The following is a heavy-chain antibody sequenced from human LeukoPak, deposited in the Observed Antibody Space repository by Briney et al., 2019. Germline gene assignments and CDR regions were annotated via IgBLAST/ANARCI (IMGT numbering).Heavy chain of an antibody. J-gene: IGHJ4*02. Sequence: GTSVKVSCKASGFTFTSSAVQWVRQARGQRLEWIGWIVVGSGNTNYAQKFQERVTITRDMSTSTAYMELSRLRSDDTAVYYCARGHIAAAGTGLYWGQGTLVTVSS. D-gene: IGHD6-13*01. CDR3: ARGHIAAAGTGLY. CDR2: IVVGSGNT. V-gene: IGHV1-58*01. CDR1: GFTFTSSA.